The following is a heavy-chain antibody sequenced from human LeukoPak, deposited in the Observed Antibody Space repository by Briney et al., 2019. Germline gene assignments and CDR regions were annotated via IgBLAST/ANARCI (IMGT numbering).Heavy chain of an antibody. CDR1: GGSFSGYY. J-gene: IGHJ4*02. Sequence: ASETLSLTCAVYGGSFSGYYWSWIRQPPGKGLEWIGEINHSGSTNYNPSLKSRVTISVDTSKNQFSLKLSSVTAADTAVYYCARWETVQGYYFDYWGQGTLVTVSS. V-gene: IGHV4-34*01. CDR2: INHSGST. D-gene: IGHD1-14*01. CDR3: ARWETVQGYYFDY.